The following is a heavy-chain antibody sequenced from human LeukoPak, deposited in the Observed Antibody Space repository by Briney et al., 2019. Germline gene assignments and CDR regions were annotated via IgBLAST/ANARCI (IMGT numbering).Heavy chain of an antibody. CDR3: ASRPHFYDSSGYGAFDI. V-gene: IGHV5-51*01. CDR2: IFPCDSDN. J-gene: IGHJ3*02. D-gene: IGHD3-22*01. Sequence: HGESLKISCKGSGYRFTSYWIGWVRPMPGKGLEWMGIIFPCDSDNRYSPSFQGQVTISADKSISTAYLQWSSLKASDTAMYYCASRPHFYDSSGYGAFDIWGQGTMVTVPS. CDR1: GYRFTSYW.